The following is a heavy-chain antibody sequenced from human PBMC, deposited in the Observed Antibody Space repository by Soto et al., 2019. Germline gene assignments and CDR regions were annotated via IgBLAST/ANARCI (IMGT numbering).Heavy chain of an antibody. CDR2: ISYDGSNK. J-gene: IGHJ4*02. CDR3: TSSDIVATTAIDY. V-gene: IGHV3-30*03. CDR1: GFTFSSYG. Sequence: QVQLVESGGGVVQPGRSLRLSCAASGFTFSSYGMHWVRQAPGKGLEWVAVISYDGSNKYYADSVKGRFTISRDNSKNTLYRQMNRLRAEDTAVYYCTSSDIVATTAIDYWGQGTLVTVSS. D-gene: IGHD5-12*01.